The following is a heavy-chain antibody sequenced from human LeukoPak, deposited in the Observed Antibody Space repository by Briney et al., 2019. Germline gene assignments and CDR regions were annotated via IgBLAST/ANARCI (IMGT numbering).Heavy chain of an antibody. CDR2: IYYSGST. CDR1: GGSISSYY. V-gene: IGHV4-59*12. Sequence: PSETLSLTCTVSGGSISSYYWSWIRQHPGKGLEWIGYIYYSGSTYYNPSLKSRVTISVDTSKNQFSLYLSSVTAADTAVYYCARVTSGEFADYWGQGTLVTVSS. J-gene: IGHJ4*02. D-gene: IGHD3-10*01. CDR3: ARVTSGEFADY.